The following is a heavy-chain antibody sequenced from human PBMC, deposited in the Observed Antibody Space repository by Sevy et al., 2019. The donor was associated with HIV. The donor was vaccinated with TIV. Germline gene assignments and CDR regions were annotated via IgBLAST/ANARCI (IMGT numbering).Heavy chain of an antibody. CDR2: ISGSGGST. Sequence: GGSLRLSCAASGFTFSSYAMRWVRQAPGMGLEWVSAISGSGGSTYYADSVKGRFTISRDNSKNTLYLQMNSLRAEDTAVYYCAKEYYYDSSGYTDAFDIWGQGTMVTVSS. J-gene: IGHJ3*02. D-gene: IGHD3-22*01. V-gene: IGHV3-23*01. CDR1: GFTFSSYA. CDR3: AKEYYYDSSGYTDAFDI.